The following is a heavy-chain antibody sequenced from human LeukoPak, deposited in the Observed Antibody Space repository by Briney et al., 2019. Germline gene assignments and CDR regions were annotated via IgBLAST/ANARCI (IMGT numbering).Heavy chain of an antibody. CDR2: VSSSGSTI. CDR3: ARDWLWFGESDT. CDR1: GFTFSPYG. D-gene: IGHD3-10*01. Sequence: SGGSLRLSCAASGFTFSPYGMNWVRQAPGKGLEWVSYVSSSGSTIFYADSVRGRFTISRDNAKNSLYLQMHSLRAEDTAVYYCARDWLWFGESDTWGPGTLVTVSS. J-gene: IGHJ1*01. V-gene: IGHV3-48*04.